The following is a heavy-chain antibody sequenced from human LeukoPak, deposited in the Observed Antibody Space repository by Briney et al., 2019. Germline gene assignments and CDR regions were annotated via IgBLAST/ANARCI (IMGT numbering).Heavy chain of an antibody. CDR2: IDWDDDK. D-gene: IGHD3-10*01. CDR1: GFSLSTSGMC. V-gene: IGHV2-70*11. Sequence: SGPALVKPTQTLTLTCTFSGFSLSTSGMCVSWIRQPPGKALEWLARIDWDDDKYYSTSLKTRLTISKDTSKNQVVLTMTNMDPVDTATYYCARSLEGVTLYNWFDPWGQGTLVTVSS. CDR3: ARSLEGVTLYNWFDP. J-gene: IGHJ5*02.